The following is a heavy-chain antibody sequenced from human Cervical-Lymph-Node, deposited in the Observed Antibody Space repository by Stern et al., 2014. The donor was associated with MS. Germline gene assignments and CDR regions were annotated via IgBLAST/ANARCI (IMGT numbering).Heavy chain of an antibody. CDR2: INYSGRT. CDR1: GGSITIGDYY. D-gene: IGHD3-9*01. J-gene: IGHJ4*02. CDR3: ARSDLLSGYYSDY. Sequence: QLQLQESGPGLVKPSQTLSLTCTVSGGSITIGDYYWSWIRQRPGRGLEWIGFINYSGRTYYNPSLKSRVTISVDTSENQFSLKVNSVTAADTAMYYCARSDLLSGYYSDYWGQGTLVTVSS. V-gene: IGHV4-31*03.